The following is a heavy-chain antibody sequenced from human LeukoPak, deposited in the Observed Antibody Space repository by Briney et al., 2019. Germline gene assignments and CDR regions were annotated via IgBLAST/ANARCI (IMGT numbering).Heavy chain of an antibody. J-gene: IGHJ6*03. CDR3: ARDPLTTVWPRYYYYYMDV. D-gene: IGHD4-17*01. CDR1: GYTFTSYY. V-gene: IGHV1-46*01. CDR2: INPSGGST. Sequence: ASVKVSCKASGYTFTSYYMHWVRQAPGQGLEWVGIINPSGGSTSYAQKFQGRVTMTRDMSTSTVYMELSSLRSEDTAVYYCARDPLTTVWPRYYYYYMDVWGKGTTVTVSS.